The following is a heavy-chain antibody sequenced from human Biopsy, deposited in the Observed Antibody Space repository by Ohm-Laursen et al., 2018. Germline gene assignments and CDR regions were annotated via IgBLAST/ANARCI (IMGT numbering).Heavy chain of an antibody. J-gene: IGHJ4*02. CDR2: INAPGGKT. D-gene: IGHD3-22*01. CDR1: GFPFHNYA. V-gene: IGHV3-23*01. CDR3: GNYDNGGFFLRH. Sequence: SLRLSCAASGFPFHNYAMNWVRQAPRKGLEWASGINAPGGKTYYADSVKGRFTISRDNSKSTLYLQMNSLRAEDTAVYYCGNYDNGGFFLRHWGQGTLVTVSS.